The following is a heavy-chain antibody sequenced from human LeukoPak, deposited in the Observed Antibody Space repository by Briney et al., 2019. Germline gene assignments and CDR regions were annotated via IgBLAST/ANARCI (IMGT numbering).Heavy chain of an antibody. J-gene: IGHJ5*02. V-gene: IGHV3-7*03. CDR2: IKQDGSEK. CDR1: GFTFSSYS. CDR3: AKGLPYTGYDYWFDP. D-gene: IGHD5-12*01. Sequence: GGSLRLSCAASGFTFSSYSMSWVRQAPGKGLEWVANIKQDGSEKNYVGSVKGRFTIARDNAKNSLYLQMNSLRAADTAVYYCAKGLPYTGYDYWFDPWGQGTLVTVSS.